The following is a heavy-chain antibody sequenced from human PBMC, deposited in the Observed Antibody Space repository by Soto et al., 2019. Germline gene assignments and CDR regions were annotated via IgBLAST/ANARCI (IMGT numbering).Heavy chain of an antibody. CDR1: GFTFSSYA. V-gene: IGHV3-23*01. CDR2: ISGSGGST. CDR3: AKGLEYSSYYGMDV. Sequence: GGSLRLSCAASGFTFSSYAMSWVRQAPGKGLEWVSAISGSGGSTYYADSVKGRFTISRDNSKNTLYLQMNSLRAEDTAVYYCAKGLEYSSYYGMDVWGQGTTVTVSS. J-gene: IGHJ6*02. D-gene: IGHD6-6*01.